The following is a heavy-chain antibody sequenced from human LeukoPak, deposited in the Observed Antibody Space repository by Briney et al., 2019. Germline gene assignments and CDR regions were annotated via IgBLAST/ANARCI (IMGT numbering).Heavy chain of an antibody. CDR2: ISTYTGSP. J-gene: IGHJ3*02. V-gene: IGHV7-4-1*02. CDR3: ARERFSGWFGAFDI. Sequence: ASVKVSCKASGYTLTRNAMNWVRQAPGQGLEWMGWISTYTGSPTYAQGFTGRFVFSLDTSVSTAYLQISSLKAEDTALYYCARERFSGWFGAFDIWGQGTMVTVSS. CDR1: GYTLTRNA. D-gene: IGHD6-19*01.